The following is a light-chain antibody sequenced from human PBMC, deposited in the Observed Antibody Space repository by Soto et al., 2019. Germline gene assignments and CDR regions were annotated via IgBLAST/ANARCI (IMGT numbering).Light chain of an antibody. CDR3: RSYTSTTTRV. CDR1: SSDVGGYNY. Sequence: QCLLTQPACVSGSPGQSITISCTGTSSDVGGYNYVSWYQQHPGKGPKLMIYEVSNRPSGVSNRFSGSKSGNTATLTISGLQAEDEADYYCRSYTSTTTRVFGTGTKVTVL. J-gene: IGLJ1*01. CDR2: EVS. V-gene: IGLV2-14*03.